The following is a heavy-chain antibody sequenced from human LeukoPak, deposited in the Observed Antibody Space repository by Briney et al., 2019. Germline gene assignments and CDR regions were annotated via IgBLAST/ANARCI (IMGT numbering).Heavy chain of an antibody. V-gene: IGHV4-30-4*01. J-gene: IGHJ3*02. CDR1: GGSISSGDYY. CDR2: IYYSGST. Sequence: PSETLSLTCTVSGGSISSGDYYWSWIRQPPGKGLEWIGYIYYSGSTYYNPSLKSRVTISVDTSKNQFSLKLSSVTAADTAVYYCATYYDVSGHDAFDIWGQGTTVTVSS. CDR3: ATYYDVSGHDAFDI. D-gene: IGHD3-22*01.